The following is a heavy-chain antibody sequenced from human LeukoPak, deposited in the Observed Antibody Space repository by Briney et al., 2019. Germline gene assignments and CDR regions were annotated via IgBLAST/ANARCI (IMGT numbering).Heavy chain of an antibody. CDR2: VDGSGGTT. V-gene: IGHV3-23*01. D-gene: IGHD2-2*01. J-gene: IGHJ6*02. CDR3: AKLPYQLLRSFYYGMDV. Sequence: PGGSLKPSCAASGFAFNTYAMTWVRQAPGKGLEWVSSVDGSGGTTYYADSVRGRFTVSRDNSKNTLYLQMNSLRAEDTAVYYCAKLPYQLLRSFYYGMDVWGQGTTVTVSS. CDR1: GFAFNTYA.